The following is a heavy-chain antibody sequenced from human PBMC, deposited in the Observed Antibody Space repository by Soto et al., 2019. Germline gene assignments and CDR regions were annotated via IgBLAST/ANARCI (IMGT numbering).Heavy chain of an antibody. CDR1: GGSISSYY. CDR3: ARAYGDYVFEF. D-gene: IGHD4-17*01. V-gene: IGHV4-59*01. J-gene: IGHJ4*02. Sequence: SETLSLTCTVSGGSISSYYWSWIRQPPGKGLEWIGYIYYSGSTNYNPSLKSRVTISVDTSKNQFSLKLSSVTAADTAVYYCARAYGDYVFEFWGQGTLVTVS. CDR2: IYYSGST.